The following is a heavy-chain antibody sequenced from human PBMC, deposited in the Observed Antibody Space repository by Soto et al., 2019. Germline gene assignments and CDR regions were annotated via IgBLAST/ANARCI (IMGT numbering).Heavy chain of an antibody. V-gene: IGHV1-3*01. J-gene: IGHJ4*01. D-gene: IGHD2-21*02. CDR2: INAGNGNT. CDR1: GYTFTSYA. CDR3: ARSIVVVPALDY. Sequence: ASVKVSCKASGYTFTSYAMHWVRQAPGQRLEWMGWINAGNGNTKYSQKFQGRVTITRDTSASTAYMELSSLRSEDTAVYYCARSIVVVPALDYWGHGTLVTVSS.